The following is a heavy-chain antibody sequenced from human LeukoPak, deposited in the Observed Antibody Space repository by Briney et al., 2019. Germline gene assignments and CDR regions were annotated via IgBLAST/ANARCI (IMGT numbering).Heavy chain of an antibody. D-gene: IGHD3-16*02. CDR3: ARDPRLSRAPDY. Sequence: PRGSLRLSCAASGFTVSSNYMSWVRQAPGKGLEWGSVIYSGGSTYYANSVKGRFTISRDNSKNTLYLQMNSLRAEDTAVYYCARDPRLSRAPDYWGQGTLVTVSS. J-gene: IGHJ4*02. V-gene: IGHV3-53*01. CDR2: IYSGGST. CDR1: GFTVSSNY.